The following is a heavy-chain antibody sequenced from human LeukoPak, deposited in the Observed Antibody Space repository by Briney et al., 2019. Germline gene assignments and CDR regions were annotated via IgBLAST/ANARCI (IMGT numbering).Heavy chain of an antibody. J-gene: IGHJ4*02. V-gene: IGHV3-23*01. CDR2: ISGSGGST. Sequence: GGSLRLSCAASGFTFSSYAMSWVRQAPGKGLEWVSAISGSGGSTYYADSVKGRFTISRDNSKSTLYLQMNSLRAEDTAVYYCAKTYYDSSGYYEDYWGQGTLVTVSS. CDR3: AKTYYDSSGYYEDY. CDR1: GFTFSSYA. D-gene: IGHD3-22*01.